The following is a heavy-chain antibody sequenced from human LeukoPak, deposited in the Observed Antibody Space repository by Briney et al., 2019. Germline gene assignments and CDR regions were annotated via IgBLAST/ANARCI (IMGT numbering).Heavy chain of an antibody. CDR3: AKDRDVLLWFGESFDY. Sequence: GGSLRLSCAASGFTFSSYWMSWVRQAPGKGLEWVAFIRYDGSNKYYADSVKGRFTISRDNSKNTLYLQMNSLRAEDTAVYYCAKDRDVLLWFGESFDYWGQGTLVTVSS. CDR1: GFTFSSYW. CDR2: IRYDGSNK. V-gene: IGHV3-30*02. J-gene: IGHJ4*02. D-gene: IGHD3-10*01.